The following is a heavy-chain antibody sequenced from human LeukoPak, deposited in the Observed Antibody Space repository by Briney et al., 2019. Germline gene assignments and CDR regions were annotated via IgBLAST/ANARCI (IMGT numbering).Heavy chain of an antibody. Sequence: GGSLRLSCAASGFTFSSYAMSWVRQAPGKGLEWVSAISGSGGSTYYADSVKGRFTISRDNSKNTLYLQMNSLRAEDTAVYYCAMPGDGDYGGPRYYYGMDVWGQGNTVTVYS. J-gene: IGHJ6*02. CDR1: GFTFSSYA. V-gene: IGHV3-23*01. D-gene: IGHD4-17*01. CDR3: AMPGDGDYGGPRYYYGMDV. CDR2: ISGSGGST.